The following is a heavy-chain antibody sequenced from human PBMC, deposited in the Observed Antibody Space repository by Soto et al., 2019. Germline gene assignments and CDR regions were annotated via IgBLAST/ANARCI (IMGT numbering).Heavy chain of an antibody. V-gene: IGHV1-69*01. CDR2: IIPIFGTA. CDR1: GGTFSSYA. D-gene: IGHD2-8*01. Sequence: QVQLVQSGAEVKKPGSSVKVSCKASGGTFSSYAISWVRQAPGQGLEWMGGIIPIFGTAHYAQKFQGRVTITADESTSTAYMELSSLRSEDTAVYYCARSWLMVYAIEAGWFDPWGQGTLVTVSS. CDR3: ARSWLMVYAIEAGWFDP. J-gene: IGHJ5*02.